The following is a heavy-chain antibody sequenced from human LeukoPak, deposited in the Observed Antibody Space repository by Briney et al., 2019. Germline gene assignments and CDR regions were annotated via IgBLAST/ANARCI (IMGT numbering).Heavy chain of an antibody. CDR3: ARVRRAGWLDYYFAY. D-gene: IGHD6-19*01. J-gene: IGHJ4*02. CDR2: IYYSGST. Sequence: PSETLSLTCTVSGGSISSYYWSWIRQPPGKGLEWIGYIYYSGSTNYNPSLKSRVTISVDMSKNQFSLKLSSVTAADTAVYYCARVRRAGWLDYYFAYRGQGTLVTVSS. V-gene: IGHV4-59*01. CDR1: GGSISSYY.